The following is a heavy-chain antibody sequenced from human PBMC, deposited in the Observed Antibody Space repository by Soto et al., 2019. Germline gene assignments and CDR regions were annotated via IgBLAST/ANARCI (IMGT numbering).Heavy chain of an antibody. CDR3: EHRPAYDISTGYYPFDY. Sequence: QITLKESGPTLVKPTQTLTLTCTFSGFSLSTSGVGVAWIRQPPGKALEWLALIYWDDGKRYSPSLKTRPNITEDTSKNQVVLTLTNVDPVDTATYYCEHRPAYDISTGYYPFDYWGQGSLVTVSS. V-gene: IGHV2-5*02. J-gene: IGHJ4*02. CDR1: GFSLSTSGVG. D-gene: IGHD3-9*01. CDR2: IYWDDGK.